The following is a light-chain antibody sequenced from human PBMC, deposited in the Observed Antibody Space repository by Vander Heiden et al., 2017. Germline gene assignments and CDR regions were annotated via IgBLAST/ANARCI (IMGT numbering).Light chain of an antibody. Sequence: DIQMTQSPSTLSASVGDRVTITCRASQSISAWLAWYQQKPGKAPKVLIYKASTLKSGVPSRFSGSGYGTEFTLTISSLQPDDFATYYCQQVGSSLWTFGQGTKVEMK. J-gene: IGKJ1*01. CDR3: QQVGSSLWT. CDR1: QSISAW. CDR2: KAS. V-gene: IGKV1-5*03.